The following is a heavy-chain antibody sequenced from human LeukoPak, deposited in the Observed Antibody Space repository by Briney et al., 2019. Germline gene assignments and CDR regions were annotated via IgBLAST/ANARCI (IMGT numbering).Heavy chain of an antibody. J-gene: IGHJ4*02. V-gene: IGHV3-23*01. D-gene: IGHD3-22*01. CDR2: ITGSGAYT. Sequence: GGSLRLSCAASGFTFDNYAMTWVRQAPGKGLEWVSAITGSGAYTNYADSVKGRFTISRDNSKNTIYLQMNSLRAEGTAIYYCAKRSSTSSGYFDFWGRGTLVTVSS. CDR1: GFTFDNYA. CDR3: AKRSSTSSGYFDF.